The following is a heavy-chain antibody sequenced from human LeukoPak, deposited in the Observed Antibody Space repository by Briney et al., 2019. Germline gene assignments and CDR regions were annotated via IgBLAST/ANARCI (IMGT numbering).Heavy chain of an antibody. D-gene: IGHD2/OR15-2a*01. CDR1: GFTFSSYA. J-gene: IGHJ6*03. Sequence: PGGSLRLSCEASGFTFSSYAMSWVRQAPGKGLEWVSGISGSGVSTYYADSVKGRFTIPRDNSKNTLYLQINSLRAEDTAVYYCAKGPPSTTSKGYYMDVWGKGTTVTVSS. V-gene: IGHV3-23*01. CDR3: AKGPPSTTSKGYYMDV. CDR2: ISGSGVST.